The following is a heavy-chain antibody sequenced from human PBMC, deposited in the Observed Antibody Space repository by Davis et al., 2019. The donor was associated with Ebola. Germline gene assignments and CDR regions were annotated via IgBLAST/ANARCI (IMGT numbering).Heavy chain of an antibody. D-gene: IGHD1-1*01. J-gene: IGHJ4*02. V-gene: IGHV1-18*04. CDR3: ARAQFPTTSDH. Sequence: ASVKVSCKTSGYTFTNYGITWVRQAPGQGLEWLGWFNPHNGNTNYAQNVQGRVTMTTDTSTSTAYMEVGSLRSDDTAVYYCARAQFPTTSDHWGQGTLVTVSS. CDR2: FNPHNGNT. CDR1: GYTFTNYG.